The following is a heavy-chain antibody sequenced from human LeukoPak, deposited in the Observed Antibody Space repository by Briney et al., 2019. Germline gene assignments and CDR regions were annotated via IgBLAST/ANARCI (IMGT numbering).Heavy chain of an antibody. V-gene: IGHV4-34*01. CDR1: GGSFSGYY. CDR3: ARRSSWTNYEYFQH. Sequence: PSETLSLTCAAYGGSFSGYYWSGIRQPPGKGLEWIGEINHSGSTNYNPSLKSRVTISVDTSKNQFSLKLSSVTAADTALYYCARRSSWTNYEYFQHWGQGTLVTVSS. J-gene: IGHJ1*01. D-gene: IGHD6-13*01. CDR2: INHSGST.